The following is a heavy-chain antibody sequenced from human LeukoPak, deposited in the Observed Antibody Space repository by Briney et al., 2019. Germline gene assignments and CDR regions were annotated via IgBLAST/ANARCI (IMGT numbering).Heavy chain of an antibody. CDR1: GFTFSSYA. J-gene: IGHJ6*02. V-gene: IGHV3-64*01. D-gene: IGHD3-10*01. CDR2: ISSNGGST. CDR3: ARDGHYYGSGSYYRDYYYYGMDV. Sequence: GGSLRLSCAASGFTFSSYAMHWVCQAPGKGLEYVSAISSNGGSTYYANSVKGRFTISRDNSKNTLYLQMGSLRAEDTAVYYCARDGHYYGSGSYYRDYYYYGMDVWGQGTTVAVSS.